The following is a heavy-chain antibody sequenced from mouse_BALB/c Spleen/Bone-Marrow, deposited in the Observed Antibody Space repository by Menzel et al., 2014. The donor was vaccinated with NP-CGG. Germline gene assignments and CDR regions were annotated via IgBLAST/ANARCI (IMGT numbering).Heavy chain of an antibody. Sequence: EVHLVESGPELVKPGASVKISCKASGYSFTGYYMHWVKQSHGNSLDWIGYIYPYNGVSSYNQKFKGKATLTVDKSSSTAYMELRGLASDDSAVYYCESRGEYFDVWGAGTTVTVSS. CDR3: ESRGEYFDV. J-gene: IGHJ1*01. V-gene: IGHV1-31*01. CDR1: GYSFTGYY. CDR2: IYPYNGVS.